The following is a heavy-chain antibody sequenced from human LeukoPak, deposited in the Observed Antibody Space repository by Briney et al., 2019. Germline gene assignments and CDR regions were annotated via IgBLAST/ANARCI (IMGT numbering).Heavy chain of an antibody. J-gene: IGHJ4*02. D-gene: IGHD5-18*01. Sequence: TGGSLRLSCAASGFTFRNYWMRWVRQATGKGLEWVANIKQDGNEKYYVDSVKGRFTISRDNAKNSLYLQMNSLSGEDPAVYSCASGYNYGYLFAYWGQGTLVTVSS. CDR1: GFTFRNYW. CDR3: ASGYNYGYLFAY. V-gene: IGHV3-7*01. CDR2: IKQDGNEK.